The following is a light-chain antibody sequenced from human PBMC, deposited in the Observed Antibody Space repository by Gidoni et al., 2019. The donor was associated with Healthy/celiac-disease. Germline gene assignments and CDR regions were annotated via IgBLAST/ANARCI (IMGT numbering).Light chain of an antibody. Sequence: DIQMTQSPSTLSAPVGDRVTITCRASQSISSWLAWYQQKSGKAPKLLIYKASSLESGVPSRFSGSGSGTEFTLTISSLQPDDFATYYCQQYNSYPVTFGQGTKLEIK. CDR3: QQYNSYPVT. CDR1: QSISSW. CDR2: KAS. J-gene: IGKJ2*01. V-gene: IGKV1-5*03.